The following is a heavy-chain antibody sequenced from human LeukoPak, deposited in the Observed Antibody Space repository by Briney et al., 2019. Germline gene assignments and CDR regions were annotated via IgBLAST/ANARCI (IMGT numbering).Heavy chain of an antibody. CDR2: IYSGGST. V-gene: IGHV3-53*01. CDR3: ARSPKGYSSSWYDY. Sequence: GGSLRLSCAASGFTVSSNYISWVRQAPGKGLEWVSVIYSGGSTYYADSVKGRFTISRDNSKNTLYLQMNSLRAEDTAVYYCARSPKGYSSSWYDYWGQGTLVTVSS. J-gene: IGHJ4*02. D-gene: IGHD6-13*01. CDR1: GFTVSSNY.